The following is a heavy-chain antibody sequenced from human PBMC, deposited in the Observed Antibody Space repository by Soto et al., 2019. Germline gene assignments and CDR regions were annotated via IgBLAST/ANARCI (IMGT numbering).Heavy chain of an antibody. J-gene: IGHJ4*02. CDR2: ISYDGSNK. CDR3: AKSAYKPFDY. D-gene: IGHD1-1*01. Sequence: GGSLRLSCAASGFTFSSYGMHWVRQAPGKGLEWVAVISYDGSNKYYADSVKGRFTISRDNSKNTLYLQMNSLRAEDTAVYYCAKSAYKPFDYWGQGTLVTVSS. V-gene: IGHV3-30*18. CDR1: GFTFSSYG.